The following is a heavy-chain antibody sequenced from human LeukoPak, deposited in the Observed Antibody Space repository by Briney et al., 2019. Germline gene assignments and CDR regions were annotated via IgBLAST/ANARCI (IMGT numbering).Heavy chain of an antibody. CDR2: ISSSSGYI. J-gene: IGHJ4*02. V-gene: IGHV3-21*01. CDR1: GFPFSSYS. D-gene: IGHD2-2*01. CDR3: ARGRSRIGSTSEAHFDS. Sequence: GGSLRLSCAASGFPFSSYSMNWVRQAPGKGLEWVSSISSSSGYIYYADSVEGRFAVSRDNAKNSLFLQMDSLRAEDTAVYYCARGRSRIGSTSEAHFDSWGQGTLVTVSS.